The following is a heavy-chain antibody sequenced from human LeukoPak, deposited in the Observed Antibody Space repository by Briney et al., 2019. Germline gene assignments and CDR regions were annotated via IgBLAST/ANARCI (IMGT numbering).Heavy chain of an antibody. CDR2: IIPIFGTA. D-gene: IGHD3-9*01. CDR1: GGTFSSYA. CDR3: AIGDHDILTGPFDY. Sequence: ASVKVSCKASGGTFSSYAISWVRQAPGQGLEWMGGIIPIFGTANYAQKFQGRVTITADESTSTAYMELSSLRSEDTAVYYCAIGDHDILTGPFDYWGQGTLVTVCS. J-gene: IGHJ4*02. V-gene: IGHV1-69*13.